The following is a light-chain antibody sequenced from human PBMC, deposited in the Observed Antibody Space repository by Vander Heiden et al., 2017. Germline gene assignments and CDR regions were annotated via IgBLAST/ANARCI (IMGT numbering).Light chain of an antibody. CDR1: NSGSKS. V-gene: IGLV3-21*02. CDR2: DDS. CDR3: QVWDSSSDHPGVV. Sequence: SYVLTQPPSVSVAPGQTARITCGGNNSGSKSVHWYQQKPGQAPVLVVYDDSDRPSGIPERFSGSNSGNTATLTISRVEDGDEADDYCQVWDSSSDHPGVVFGGGTKLTVL. J-gene: IGLJ2*01.